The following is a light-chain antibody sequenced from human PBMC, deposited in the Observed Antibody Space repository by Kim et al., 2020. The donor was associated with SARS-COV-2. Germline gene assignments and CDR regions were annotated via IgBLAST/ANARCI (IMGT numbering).Light chain of an antibody. CDR2: QDN. Sequence: SPGQTPRFTCCGDKLGEKYAGWYQQKPGQSPVLVIYQDNKRPSGIPERFSGSNSGYTATLTISGTQAMDEADYYCQAWDSSVVVFGGGTQLTVL. CDR1: KLGEKY. CDR3: QAWDSSVVV. J-gene: IGLJ2*01. V-gene: IGLV3-1*01.